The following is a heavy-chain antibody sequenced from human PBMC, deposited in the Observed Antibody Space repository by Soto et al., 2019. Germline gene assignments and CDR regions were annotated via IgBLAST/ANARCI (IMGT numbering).Heavy chain of an antibody. D-gene: IGHD3-9*01. CDR1: GGSVRRSSYY. CDR3: GRLEGLATNSYYFDY. J-gene: IGHJ4*02. V-gene: IGHV4-39*01. Sequence: PENLPLNCTDSGGSVRRSSYYWGCVRHAPGKGLEWIGGGYYSGSTCYNRSLKSRVTISVDKSKNQFSLKMMSLSAADTAVYYCGRLEGLATNSYYFDYWGQGALVTGSS. CDR2: GYYSGST.